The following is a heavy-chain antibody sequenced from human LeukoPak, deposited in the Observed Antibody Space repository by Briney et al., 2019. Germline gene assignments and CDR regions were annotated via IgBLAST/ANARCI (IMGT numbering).Heavy chain of an antibody. J-gene: IGHJ4*02. D-gene: IGHD3-3*01. CDR2: FDPVDGET. V-gene: IGHV1-24*01. CDR1: GYSLTQLS. CDR3: AILLEDYAFSTGSAKDY. Sequence: ASVKVSCKVSGYSLTQLSMHWVRQGIGRGLEGMGGFDPVDGETIYAQKFQGRVTMTENTSTDTAYMELSSLRSDDTAVYYCAILLEDYAFSTGSAKDYWGQGILVTVSS.